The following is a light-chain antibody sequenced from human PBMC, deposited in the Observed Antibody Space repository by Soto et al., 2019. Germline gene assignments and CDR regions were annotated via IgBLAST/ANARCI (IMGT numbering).Light chain of an antibody. CDR3: QQVNVYPST. CDR2: AAS. J-gene: IGKJ4*01. CDR1: QGISSY. V-gene: IGKV1-8*01. Sequence: AIRMTQSPSSLSASTGDRVTITCRASQGISSYLAWYQQKPGKAPKLLIYAASSLQSGVPSKFSGSGSGTEFTLTINSLQPEDFATYYCQQVNVYPSTFGGGTKVDI.